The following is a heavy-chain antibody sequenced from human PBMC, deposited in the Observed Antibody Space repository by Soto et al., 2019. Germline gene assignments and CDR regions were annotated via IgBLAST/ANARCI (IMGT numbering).Heavy chain of an antibody. Sequence: PSETLSLTCTVSGGSISSSSYYWGWIRQPPGKGLEWIGSIYYSGSTYYSPSLRSRVTISVDTTKNQFSLKLSSVTAADTAVYYCARRGYSGYDFGWFDPWGQGTLVTVSS. CDR2: IYYSGST. CDR1: GGSISSSSYY. V-gene: IGHV4-39*01. D-gene: IGHD5-12*01. CDR3: ARRGYSGYDFGWFDP. J-gene: IGHJ5*02.